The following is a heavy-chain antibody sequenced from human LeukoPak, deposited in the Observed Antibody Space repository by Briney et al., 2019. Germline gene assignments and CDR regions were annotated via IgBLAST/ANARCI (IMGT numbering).Heavy chain of an antibody. D-gene: IGHD3-9*01. V-gene: IGHV4-61*08. J-gene: IGHJ4*02. CDR3: ARGDILTGCGDY. CDR2: IYYSGNT. Sequence: SETLSLTCTVSGGSVSSGVCYWSWIRQPPGKGLEWIGYIYYSGNTNYNPSLKSRVTISLDTSKNQFSLKVSSVTAADTAVYYCARGDILTGCGDYWGQGALVTVSS. CDR1: GGSVSSGVCY.